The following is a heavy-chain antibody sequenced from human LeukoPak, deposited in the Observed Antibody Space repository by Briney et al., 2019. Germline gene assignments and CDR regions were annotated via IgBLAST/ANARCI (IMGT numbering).Heavy chain of an antibody. D-gene: IGHD2-21*01. Sequence: GSLRLSCAASGFTFSSYAMSWVRQAPGKGLEWVSAISGSGGSTYYADSVKGRFTISRDNAKKSLYLHVNSLRAEDTAVYYCARDIYGGHDYWGQGTLLTVSS. CDR1: GFTFSSYA. CDR3: ARDIYGGHDY. V-gene: IGHV3-23*01. CDR2: ISGSGGST. J-gene: IGHJ4*02.